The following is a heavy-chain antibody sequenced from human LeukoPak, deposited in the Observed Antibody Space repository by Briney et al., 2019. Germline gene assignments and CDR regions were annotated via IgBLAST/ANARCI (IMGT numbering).Heavy chain of an antibody. CDR2: INHSGST. V-gene: IGHV4-34*01. CDR3: ASRPFDY. Sequence: PSETLSLTCAVYGGSFSGYYWTWIRQPPGKGLEWIGEINHSGSTNYNPSLKSRVTISVDTSKNQFSLKLSSVTAADTAVYYCASRPFDYWGQGTLVTVSS. J-gene: IGHJ4*02. CDR1: GGSFSGYY.